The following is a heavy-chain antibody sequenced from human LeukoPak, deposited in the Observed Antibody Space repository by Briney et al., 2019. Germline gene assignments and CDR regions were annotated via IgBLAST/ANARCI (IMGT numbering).Heavy chain of an antibody. J-gene: IGHJ4*02. CDR1: GFTFSSYG. D-gene: IGHD3-10*01. CDR3: AKGEYYYGSGSYYY. CDR2: ISYDGSNK. Sequence: GGSLRLSCAASGFTFSSYGMHWVRQAPGKGLEWVAVISYDGSNKYYADCVKGRFTISRDNSKNTLYLQMNSLRAEDTAVYYCAKGEYYYGSGSYYYWGEGTLVTVSS. V-gene: IGHV3-30*18.